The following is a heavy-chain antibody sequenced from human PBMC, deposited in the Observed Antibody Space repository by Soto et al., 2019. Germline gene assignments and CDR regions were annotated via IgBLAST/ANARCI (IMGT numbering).Heavy chain of an antibody. D-gene: IGHD1-1*01. V-gene: IGHV3-48*01. CDR2: ISLSSANI. J-gene: IGHJ2*01. CDR1: GFSLYNYA. CDR3: VGDPSRGNEWARYVDL. Sequence: GGSLRLSCAASGFSLYNYAMDWVRQAPGQGLEWVSYISLSSANIHYADSVRGRFTVSRDNAKNSLYLQMNSLRAEDTAVYYCVGDPSRGNEWARYVDLWGRGTLVNVSS.